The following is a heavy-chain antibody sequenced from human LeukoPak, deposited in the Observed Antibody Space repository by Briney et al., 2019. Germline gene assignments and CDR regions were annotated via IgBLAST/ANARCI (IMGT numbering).Heavy chain of an antibody. V-gene: IGHV1-69*05. J-gene: IGHJ4*02. Sequence: SEKVSCKASGGTFSSYAISLVRQAPGQGLEWMGRIIPIFGTANYAQKFQGRVTITTDESTSTAYMELSSLRSEDTAVYYCARDYCSSTSCYPVDDYWGQGTLVTVSS. CDR3: ARDYCSSTSCYPVDDY. CDR2: IIPIFGTA. CDR1: GGTFSSYA. D-gene: IGHD2-2*01.